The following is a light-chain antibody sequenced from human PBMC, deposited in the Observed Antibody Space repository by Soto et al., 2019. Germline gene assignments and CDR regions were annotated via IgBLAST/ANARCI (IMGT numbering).Light chain of an antibody. CDR3: QHYNSYSEA. J-gene: IGKJ1*01. Sequence: IQVSLSPSTLSGYVGDIVTITCRASQTISSWLAWYQQKPGKAPKLLIYKASTLKSGVPSRFSGSGSGTEFTLTISSLQPDDFATYYCQHYNSYSEAFGQGTKVDI. CDR2: KAS. CDR1: QTISSW. V-gene: IGKV1-5*03.